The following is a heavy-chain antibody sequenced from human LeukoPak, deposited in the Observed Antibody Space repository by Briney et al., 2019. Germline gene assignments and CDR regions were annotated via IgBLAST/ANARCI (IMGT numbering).Heavy chain of an antibody. CDR2: ISHSRST. D-gene: IGHD3-22*01. Sequence: SETLSLTCAVSGGSISSGGYSWSWIRQPPGKGLEWIGFISHSRSTSYNPSLKSRVTISEDRSRNQFSLKLSSVTAADTAVYYCARATFYYYPADAFDVWGQGTMVTVSS. J-gene: IGHJ3*01. V-gene: IGHV4-30-2*01. CDR3: ARATFYYYPADAFDV. CDR1: GGSISSGGYS.